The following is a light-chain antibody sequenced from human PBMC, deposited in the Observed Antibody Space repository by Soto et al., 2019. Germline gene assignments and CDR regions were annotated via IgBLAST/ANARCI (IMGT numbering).Light chain of an antibody. CDR3: QQSYRSPYT. CDR1: QSINIY. J-gene: IGKJ2*01. CDR2: GAS. V-gene: IGKV1-39*01. Sequence: IQMTQSPSSLSASVGDSVTVTCRARQSINIYLNWYQQKPGKAPTLLIYGASSLQSGVPSRFTGGGSRTDFTRTITSRQPEDFATYYCQQSYRSPYTFGQGTKLESK.